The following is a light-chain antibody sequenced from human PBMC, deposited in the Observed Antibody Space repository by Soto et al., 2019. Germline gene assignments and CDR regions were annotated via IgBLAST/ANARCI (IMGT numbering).Light chain of an antibody. Sequence: QSALAQRPAGSGSPGQSVTISCTGTSSDVGGYNYVSWYQQHPGKAPKLMIYDVSKRPSGVPDRFSGSKSGNTASLTVSGLLAEDEADYYCSSYAGSNSYVFGTGTKVTVL. V-gene: IGLV2-8*01. J-gene: IGLJ1*01. CDR3: SSYAGSNSYV. CDR2: DVS. CDR1: SSDVGGYNY.